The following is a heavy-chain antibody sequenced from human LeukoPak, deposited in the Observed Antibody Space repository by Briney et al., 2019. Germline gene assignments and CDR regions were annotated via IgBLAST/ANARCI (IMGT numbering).Heavy chain of an antibody. CDR2: IRSSGTI. CDR1: GFTLSSYA. V-gene: IGHV3-48*02. D-gene: IGHD3-10*01. Sequence: GGSLRLSCAASGFTLSSYAMNWVRQAPGKGLEWLSSIRSSGTIYYADSVKGRFTISRDNAKNSLYLEMSSLRDDDTALYYCARDQGMVDYWGQGTLVTVSS. CDR3: ARDQGMVDY. J-gene: IGHJ4*02.